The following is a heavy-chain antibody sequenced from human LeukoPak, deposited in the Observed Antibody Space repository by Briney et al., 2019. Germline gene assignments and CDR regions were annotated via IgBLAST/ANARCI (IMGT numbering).Heavy chain of an antibody. CDR3: TTDALGPDIVVVPN. Sequence: GGSLRLSCAASGFTFSSYAMHWVRQAPGKGLEWVAVISYDGSNKYYTDSVKGRFTISRDNSKNTLYLQMNSLRAEDTAVYYCTTDALGPDIVVVPNWGQGTLVTVSS. V-gene: IGHV3-30-3*01. CDR1: GFTFSSYA. CDR2: ISYDGSNK. D-gene: IGHD2-2*01. J-gene: IGHJ4*02.